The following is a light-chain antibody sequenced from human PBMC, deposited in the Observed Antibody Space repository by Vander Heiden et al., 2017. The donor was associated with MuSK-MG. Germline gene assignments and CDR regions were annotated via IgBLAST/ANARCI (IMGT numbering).Light chain of an antibody. V-gene: IGKV1-39*01. Sequence: DFKMTQSPSSLSASVGDRVTITCRASQSISSYLNWYQQKPGKAPKLLIYAASSLQSGVPSRFSGSGSGTDFTLTISSRQPEDFATYYCQQSDSTTWTFGQGTKVEIK. CDR1: QSISSY. J-gene: IGKJ1*01. CDR3: QQSDSTTWT. CDR2: AAS.